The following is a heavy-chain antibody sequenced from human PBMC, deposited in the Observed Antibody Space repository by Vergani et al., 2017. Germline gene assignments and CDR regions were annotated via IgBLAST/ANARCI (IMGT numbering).Heavy chain of an antibody. CDR1: GGTFSSYT. Sequence: QVQLVQSGAEVKKPGSSVKVSCKASGGTFSSYTISWVRQAPGQGLEWMGRIIPILGIANYAQKFQGRVTITADKSTSTAYMELSSLRSDDTAVYYCATYDSSGYVDYWGQGTLVTVSS. J-gene: IGHJ4*02. D-gene: IGHD3-22*01. V-gene: IGHV1-69*02. CDR3: ATYDSSGYVDY. CDR2: IIPILGIA.